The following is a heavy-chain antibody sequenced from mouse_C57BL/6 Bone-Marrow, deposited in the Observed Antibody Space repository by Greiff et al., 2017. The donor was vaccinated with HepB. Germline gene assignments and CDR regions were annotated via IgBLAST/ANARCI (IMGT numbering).Heavy chain of an antibody. CDR2: ISSGGSTI. J-gene: IGHJ1*03. D-gene: IGHD1-1*01. Sequence: DVKLVESGGGLVKPGGSLKLSCAASGFTISDYGMHWVRQAPEKGLEWVAYISSGGSTIYYADTVKGRFTISRDNAKNTLFLQMTSLRSEDTAMYYCARRDYYGSSYRWYFDGWGTGTTVTVSS. V-gene: IGHV5-17*01. CDR3: ARRDYYGSSYRWYFDG. CDR1: GFTISDYG.